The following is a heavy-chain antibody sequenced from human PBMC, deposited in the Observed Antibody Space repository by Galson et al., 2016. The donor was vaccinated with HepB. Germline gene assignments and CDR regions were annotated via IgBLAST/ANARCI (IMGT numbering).Heavy chain of an antibody. CDR3: AKAGRSNRWNYLDY. J-gene: IGHJ4*02. Sequence: SLRLSCAASGFTFSVYAMDWVRQAPGKGLEWVSGISGSADSTYSADSVKGRFTISRDNSKNMLYLQMNSLRAEDTALYYCAKAGRSNRWNYLDYWGQGTLVTVSS. CDR2: ISGSADST. V-gene: IGHV3-23*01. D-gene: IGHD1-26*01. CDR1: GFTFSVYA.